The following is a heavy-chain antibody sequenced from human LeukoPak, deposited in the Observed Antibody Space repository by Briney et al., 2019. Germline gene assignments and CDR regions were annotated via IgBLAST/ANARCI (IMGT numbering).Heavy chain of an antibody. CDR1: GFTFSDAC. Sequence: PGGSLRLSCIASGFTFSDACMSWVRQAPGKGLEWISYISSSSSTIYYADSVKGRFTISRDNAKNSLYLQLNSLRAEDTAVYYCAREKYYYDSSGHGVVGENDAFDIWGQGTMVTVSS. CDR2: ISSSSSTI. J-gene: IGHJ3*02. V-gene: IGHV3-48*01. D-gene: IGHD3-22*01. CDR3: AREKYYYDSSGHGVVGENDAFDI.